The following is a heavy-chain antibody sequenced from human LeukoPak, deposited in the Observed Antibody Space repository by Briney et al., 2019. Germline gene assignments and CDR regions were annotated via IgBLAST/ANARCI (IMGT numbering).Heavy chain of an antibody. CDR1: GYTFTGYY. Sequence: ASVKVSCKAFGYTFTGYYMHWVRQAPGQGLEWMGWINPNSGGTNYAQKFQGRVTMTRDTSISTAYMELSRLRSDDTAVYYCARGLPRYCSGGSCYSRWFDPWGQGTLVTVSS. D-gene: IGHD2-15*01. V-gene: IGHV1-2*02. CDR3: ARGLPRYCSGGSCYSRWFDP. CDR2: INPNSGGT. J-gene: IGHJ5*02.